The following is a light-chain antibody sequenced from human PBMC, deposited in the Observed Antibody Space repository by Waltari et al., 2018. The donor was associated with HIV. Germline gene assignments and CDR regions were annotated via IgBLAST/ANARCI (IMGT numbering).Light chain of an antibody. CDR3: CAYAGSTTYVI. CDR1: SRYVWGYNL. V-gene: IGLV2-23*02. CDR2: EVS. Sequence: SAPTPPSPVSWFPGQSDTIPRPGTSRYVWGYNLVSWYPPHPGKAPKPMNYEVSKRPSGVSNRVSGSKAGNTASLTVSGLQAEDEADYYCCAYAGSTTYVIFGGGTKLTVL. J-gene: IGLJ2*01.